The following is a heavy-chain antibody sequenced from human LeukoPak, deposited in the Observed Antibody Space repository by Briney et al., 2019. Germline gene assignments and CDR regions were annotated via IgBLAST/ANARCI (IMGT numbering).Heavy chain of an antibody. V-gene: IGHV3-23*01. D-gene: IGHD3-10*01. CDR3: AKDLAIRGVRGVPT. CDR2: ISGSGGST. J-gene: IGHJ5*02. CDR1: GVTFSSYA. Sequence: PGGSLRLSCAASGVTFSSYAMSCVRQAPGKGREWVSAISGSGGSTYSADSVKGRFTISRDNSKNTLYLQMNSLRAEDTAVYYCAKDLAIRGVRGVPTWGQGTLVTVSS.